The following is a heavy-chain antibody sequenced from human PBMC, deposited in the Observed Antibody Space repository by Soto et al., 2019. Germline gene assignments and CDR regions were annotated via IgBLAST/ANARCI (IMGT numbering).Heavy chain of an antibody. CDR3: ARDIAQLVLDYYYGMDV. D-gene: IGHD6-6*01. J-gene: IGHJ6*02. Sequence: QVQLVQSGAEVKKPGASVKVSGKASGYTSTSYGISWVRQAPGQGLEWMGWISAYNGNTNYAQKLQGRVTMTTDSSTSTAYMELRSLRSDDTAVYYCARDIAQLVLDYYYGMDVWGQGTTVTVSS. V-gene: IGHV1-18*01. CDR2: ISAYNGNT. CDR1: GYTSTSYG.